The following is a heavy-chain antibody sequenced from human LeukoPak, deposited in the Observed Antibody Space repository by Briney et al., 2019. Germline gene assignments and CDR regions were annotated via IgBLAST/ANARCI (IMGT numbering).Heavy chain of an antibody. Sequence: GGSLRLSCAASGFSLSSYAMSWVRQAPGKGLEWVSSISGSGGTTYYADSVKGRFTISRDNSKNMLYLQVSSLRAEDTAIYYCAKDRGNYYDTPRFDPWGQGTLVTTSS. CDR1: GFSLSSYA. V-gene: IGHV3-23*01. J-gene: IGHJ5*02. CDR3: AKDRGNYYDTPRFDP. CDR2: ISGSGGTT. D-gene: IGHD3-22*01.